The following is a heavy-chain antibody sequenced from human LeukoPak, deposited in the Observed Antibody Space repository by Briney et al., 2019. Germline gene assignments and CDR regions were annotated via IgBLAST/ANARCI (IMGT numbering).Heavy chain of an antibody. V-gene: IGHV4-59*01. CDR3: ARPSYDSSGYYYDY. CDR1: GGSISSYY. D-gene: IGHD3-22*01. Sequence: PSETLSLTCTVSGGSISSYYWSWIRQPPGKGLEWIGYIYYSGSTNYNPSLKSRVTISVDTSKNQFSLKLSSVTAADTAVYYCARPSYDSSGYYYDYWGLGTLVTVSS. J-gene: IGHJ4*02. CDR2: IYYSGST.